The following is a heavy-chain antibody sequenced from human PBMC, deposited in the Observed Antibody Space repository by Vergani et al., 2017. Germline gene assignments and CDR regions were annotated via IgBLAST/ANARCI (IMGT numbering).Heavy chain of an antibody. CDR2: ISWNSGSI. D-gene: IGHD1-26*01. Sequence: EVQLVESGGGLVQPGRSLRLSCAASGFTFDDYAMHWVRQAPGKGLEWVSGISWNSGSIGYADSVKGRFTISRDNAKNSLYLQRNSLRAGDTALYYCAKDSPRYSGSYYGYFDYWGQGTLVTVSS. CDR3: AKDSPRYSGSYYGYFDY. J-gene: IGHJ4*02. CDR1: GFTFDDYA. V-gene: IGHV3-9*01.